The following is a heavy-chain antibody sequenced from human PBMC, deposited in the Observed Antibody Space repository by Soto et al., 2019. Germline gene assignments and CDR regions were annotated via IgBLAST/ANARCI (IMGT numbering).Heavy chain of an antibody. CDR1: GFTFSNAL. CDR3: TTKEVHCSGGSCHY. D-gene: IGHD2-15*01. V-gene: IGHV3-15*01. CDR2: IKSKTDGGTT. Sequence: GGSLRLSCAASGFTFSNALMSWVRQAPGKGLEWVGRIKSKTDGGTTDYAAPVKGRFTISRDDSKNTLYLQMNSLKTEDTAVYYCTTKEVHCSGGSCHYWGQGTMVTVYS. J-gene: IGHJ4*02.